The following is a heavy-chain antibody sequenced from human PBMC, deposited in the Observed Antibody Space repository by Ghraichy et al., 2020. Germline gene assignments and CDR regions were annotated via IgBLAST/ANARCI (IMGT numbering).Heavy chain of an antibody. CDR3: AASLITGTTTGGSFDY. D-gene: IGHD1-7*01. CDR2: IVVGSGNT. J-gene: IGHJ4*02. V-gene: IGHV1-58*01. CDR1: GFTFTSSA. Sequence: SVKVSCKASGFTFTSSAVQWVRQARGQRLEWIGWIVVGSGNTNYAQKFQERVTITRDMSTSTAYMELSSLRSEDTAVYYCAASLITGTTTGGSFDYWGQGTLVTVSS.